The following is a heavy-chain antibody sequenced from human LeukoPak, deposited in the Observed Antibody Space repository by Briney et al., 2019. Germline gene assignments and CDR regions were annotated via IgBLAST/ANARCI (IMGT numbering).Heavy chain of an antibody. D-gene: IGHD1-26*01. CDR3: AREWELLRSAFDI. J-gene: IGHJ3*02. V-gene: IGHV6-1*01. CDR1: GDSVSRNRAA. Sequence: SQTLSLTYTIPGDSVSRNRAAWNRTMQSPSRPLDLFARTSYRSKWDNDSTVSVKSRITITPDTSKNQSSLQLHSVTPEDTAVYYCAREWELLRSAFDIWGQGTMVTVSS. CDR2: TSYRSKWDN.